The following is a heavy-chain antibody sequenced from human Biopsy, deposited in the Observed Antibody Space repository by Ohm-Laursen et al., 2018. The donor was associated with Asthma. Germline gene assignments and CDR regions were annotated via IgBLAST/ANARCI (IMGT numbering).Heavy chain of an antibody. V-gene: IGHV1-69*01. CDR1: GGTFNTFV. J-gene: IGHJ4*02. D-gene: IGHD2-2*01. CDR3: ARKAGSCISRTCYSLDF. CDR2: INSVLGTT. Sequence: SSVKVSCQSLGGTFNTFVIGWVRQAPGQGLEWMGGINSVLGTTTYPQKFQDRVTITADDSTSTVYMELSSLRSEDTAVYYCARKAGSCISRTCYSLDFWGQGTLVTVSS.